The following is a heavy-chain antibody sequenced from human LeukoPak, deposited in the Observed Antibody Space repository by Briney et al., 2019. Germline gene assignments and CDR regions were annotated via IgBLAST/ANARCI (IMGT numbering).Heavy chain of an antibody. Sequence: GEPLKISCKGSGYSFPNFWIGWVRQMPGKGLEWMGIIYPGDSETTYSTPFQGQVTISADKSISTAYLQWSSLKASDTAMYYCARRARGSGRYQKFYYQYYGMDVWGQGTTVTVSS. CDR2: IYPGDSET. CDR1: GYSFPNFW. D-gene: IGHD3-10*01. J-gene: IGHJ6*02. CDR3: ARRARGSGRYQKFYYQYYGMDV. V-gene: IGHV5-51*01.